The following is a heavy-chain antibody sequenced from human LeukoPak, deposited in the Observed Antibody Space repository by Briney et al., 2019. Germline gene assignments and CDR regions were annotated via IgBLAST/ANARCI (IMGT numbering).Heavy chain of an antibody. D-gene: IGHD1-1*01. V-gene: IGHV3-21*01. CDR2: ISDTSSDI. J-gene: IGHJ6*03. Sequence: GGSLRLSCAASGFTLSSYTMNWVRQAPGKGLECVSSISDTSSDINYADSVKGRFTISRDNAKNSLYLQMNSLRVEDTAIYYCARDPYNGAYSEGYYYYYMDVWGKGTTVTVSS. CDR1: GFTLSSYT. CDR3: ARDPYNGAYSEGYYYYYMDV.